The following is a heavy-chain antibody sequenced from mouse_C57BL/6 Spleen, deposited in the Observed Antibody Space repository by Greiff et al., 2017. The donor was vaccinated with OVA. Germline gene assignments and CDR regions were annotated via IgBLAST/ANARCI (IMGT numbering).Heavy chain of an antibody. D-gene: IGHD2-3*01. CDR1: GYTFTSYW. V-gene: IGHV1-61*01. J-gene: IGHJ4*01. Sequence: VQLQQPGAELVRPGSSVKLSCKASGYTFTSYWMDWVKQRPGQGLEWIGNIYPSDSETHYNQKFKDKATLTVDKSSSTAYMQLSSLTSEDSAVYYCARREWLLLYAMDYWGQGTSVTVSS. CDR2: IYPSDSET. CDR3: ARREWLLLYAMDY.